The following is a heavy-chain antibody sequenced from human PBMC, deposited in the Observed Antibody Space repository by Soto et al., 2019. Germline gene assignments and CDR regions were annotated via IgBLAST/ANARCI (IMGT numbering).Heavy chain of an antibody. CDR2: ISAYNGNT. D-gene: IGHD3-22*01. V-gene: IGHV1-18*01. CDR1: GYTFTSYG. J-gene: IGHJ4*02. Sequence: GASVKVSCKASGYTFTSYGISWVRQAPGQGLEWMGWISAYNGNTNYAQKLQGRVTMTTDTSTSTAYMELRSLRSDDTAVYYCARAVRPYSSGYYYYFDYWGQGTLVTVSS. CDR3: ARAVRPYSSGYYYYFDY.